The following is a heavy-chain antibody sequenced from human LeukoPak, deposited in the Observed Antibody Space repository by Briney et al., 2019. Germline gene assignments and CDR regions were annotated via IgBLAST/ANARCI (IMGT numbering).Heavy chain of an antibody. CDR1: GYTFTSYY. Sequence: ASVKVSCKASGYTFTSYYMHWVRRAPGQGLEWMGIINPSGGTTNYAQKFQGRGTMTRDTSTSTDYLELTSLRSEDTAVYYCARDSGDWTVDYWGQGTLVTVSS. CDR2: INPSGGTT. J-gene: IGHJ4*02. CDR3: ARDSGDWTVDY. D-gene: IGHD2-21*02. V-gene: IGHV1-46*01.